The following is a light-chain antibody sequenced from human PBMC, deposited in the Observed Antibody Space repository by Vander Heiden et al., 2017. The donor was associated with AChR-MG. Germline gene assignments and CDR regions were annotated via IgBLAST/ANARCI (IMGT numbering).Light chain of an antibody. J-gene: IGKJ4*01. V-gene: IGKV3-11*01. Sequence: EIVLTQSPATLSLSPGERATLSCRASQSVSSYLAWYQQKPGQAPRLLIYDASNTATGIPARFNGSGSGTDFTLTISSLEPEDFAVYYCQQRSNGRSGGLTFGGGTKVEIK. CDR3: QQRSNGRSGGLT. CDR1: QSVSSY. CDR2: DAS.